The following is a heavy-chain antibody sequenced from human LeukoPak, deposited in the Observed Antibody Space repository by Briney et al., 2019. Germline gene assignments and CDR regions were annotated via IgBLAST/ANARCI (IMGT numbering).Heavy chain of an antibody. D-gene: IGHD6-19*01. V-gene: IGHV4-59*08. CDR2: IYYSGST. CDR3: ARYSSGWRHNLDF. J-gene: IGHJ4*02. CDR1: GGSISSYY. Sequence: PSETLSLTCTVSGGSISSYYWSWIRQPPGKGLEWIGYIYYSGSTNYNPSLKSRVTISVDTSKNQFSLKLSSVTGADTAVYYCARYSSGWRHNLDFWGQGTLVTVSS.